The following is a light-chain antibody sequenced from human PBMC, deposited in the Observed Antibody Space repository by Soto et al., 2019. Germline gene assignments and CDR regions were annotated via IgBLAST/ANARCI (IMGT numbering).Light chain of an antibody. CDR1: SSDVGSYNL. Sequence: QSVLTQPASVSGSPGQSITISCTGTSSDVGSYNLVSWYQQHPGKAPKLMIYEGGKRPSGVSDRFSGSKSGNTASLTISGLQGEDEADYYCCTYAGGTTWVFGGGTKVTVL. CDR2: EGG. CDR3: CTYAGGTTWV. V-gene: IGLV2-23*01. J-gene: IGLJ3*02.